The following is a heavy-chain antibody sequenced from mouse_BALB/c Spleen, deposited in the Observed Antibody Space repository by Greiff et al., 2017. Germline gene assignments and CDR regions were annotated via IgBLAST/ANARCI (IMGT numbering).Heavy chain of an antibody. J-gene: IGHJ4*01. V-gene: IGHV5-6-4*01. Sequence: EVQLVESGGGLVKPGGSLKLSCAASGFTFSSYTMSWVRQTPEKRLEWVATISSGGSYTYYPDSVKGRFTISRDNAKNTLYLQMSSLKSEDTAMYYCTRGGYYGSEGVGDAMDYWGQGTSVTVSS. CDR3: TRGGYYGSEGVGDAMDY. CDR1: GFTFSSYT. CDR2: ISSGGSYT. D-gene: IGHD1-1*01.